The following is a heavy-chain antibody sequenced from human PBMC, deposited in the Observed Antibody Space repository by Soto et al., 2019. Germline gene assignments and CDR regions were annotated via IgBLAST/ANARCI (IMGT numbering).Heavy chain of an antibody. CDR3: ARGTEGLDAFDI. J-gene: IGHJ3*02. CDR1: GYTFTGYY. Sequence: ASVKVSYEASGYTFTGYYMHWVRQAPGQGLEWMGWINPNSGGTNYAQKFQGRVTMTRDTSISTAYMELSRLRSDDTAVYYCARGTEGLDAFDIRGQGTTVPVSS. CDR2: INPNSGGT. V-gene: IGHV1-2*02. D-gene: IGHD1-1*01.